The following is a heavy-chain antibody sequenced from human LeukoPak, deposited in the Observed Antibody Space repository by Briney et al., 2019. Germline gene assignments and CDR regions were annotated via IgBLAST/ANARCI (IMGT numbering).Heavy chain of an antibody. Sequence: SETLSLTCTVSGGSISSGGYYWSWIRQHPGKGLEWIGYIYYSGSTYYNPSLKSRVTTSVDTSKNQFSLKLSSVTAADTAVYYCARGRTTVTKDWGQGTLVTVSS. D-gene: IGHD4-17*01. CDR3: ARGRTTVTKD. J-gene: IGHJ4*02. CDR2: IYYSGST. V-gene: IGHV4-31*03. CDR1: GGSISSGGYY.